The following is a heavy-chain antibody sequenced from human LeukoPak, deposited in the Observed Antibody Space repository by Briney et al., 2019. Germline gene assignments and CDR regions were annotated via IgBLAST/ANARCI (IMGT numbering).Heavy chain of an antibody. Sequence: GGSLRLSCAASGFTFSSYAMHWVLQAPGNGLEYVSAISSNGGSTYYANSCKGRLTISRDNSQTTLYIQMGSLRVEDMAVYYCARARYFDWLYFDYWGQGTLVTVYS. CDR3: ARARYFDWLYFDY. CDR2: ISSNGGST. CDR1: GFTFSSYA. J-gene: IGHJ4*02. V-gene: IGHV3-64*01. D-gene: IGHD3-9*01.